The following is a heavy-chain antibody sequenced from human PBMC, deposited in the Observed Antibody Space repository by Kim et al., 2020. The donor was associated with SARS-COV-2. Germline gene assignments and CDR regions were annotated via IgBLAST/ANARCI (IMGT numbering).Heavy chain of an antibody. CDR3: AEGPNPLPAYYDFWSGYSVALGGYFDL. CDR2: INTNTGNP. D-gene: IGHD3-3*01. J-gene: IGHJ2*01. V-gene: IGHV7-4-1*02. Sequence: ASVKVSCKASGYTFTSYAMNWVRQAPGQGLEWMGWINTNTGNPTYAQGSKGGFVFSLDTSVSTAYLQISSLKAEDTAVYYCAEGPNPLPAYYDFWSGYSVALGGYFDLWGRGTLVTVSS. CDR1: GYTFTSYA.